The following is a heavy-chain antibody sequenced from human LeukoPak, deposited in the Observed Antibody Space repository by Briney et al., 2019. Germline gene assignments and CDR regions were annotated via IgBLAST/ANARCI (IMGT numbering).Heavy chain of an antibody. CDR2: IYYSGST. CDR1: GGSISSYY. CDR3: ARGPYSSGWYSGYYYYMDV. J-gene: IGHJ6*03. V-gene: IGHV4-59*01. Sequence: PSETLSLTCIVSGGSISSYYWSWIRQPPGKGLEWIGYIYYSGSTNYNPSLKSRVTISVDTSKNQFSLTLRSVTAADTAVYYCARGPYSSGWYSGYYYYMDVWGKGTTVTVSS. D-gene: IGHD6-19*01.